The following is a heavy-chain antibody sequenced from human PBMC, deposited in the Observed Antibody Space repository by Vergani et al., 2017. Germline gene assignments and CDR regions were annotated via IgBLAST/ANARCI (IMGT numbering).Heavy chain of an antibody. V-gene: IGHV3-30*18. CDR1: GFTSSYYG. CDR3: AKDNGGSYSAWFDP. Sequence: QVHLVESGGGVVQPGRSLRLSCVVSGFTSSYYGMHWVRQAPGKGLEWVAVISYDGTQKYYADSVKGRFTISRDNAKNSLYLQMNSLRAEDTALYYCAKDNGGSYSAWFDPWGQGTLVTVSS. J-gene: IGHJ5*02. D-gene: IGHD1-26*01. CDR2: ISYDGTQK.